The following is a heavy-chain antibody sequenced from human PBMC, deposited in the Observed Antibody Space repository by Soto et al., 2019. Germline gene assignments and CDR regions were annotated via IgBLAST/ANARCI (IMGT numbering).Heavy chain of an antibody. V-gene: IGHV3-53*01. CDR3: ARDPPATRHGMDV. CDR2: IYSGGST. CDR1: GFTVSSNY. Sequence: GGSLRLSCAASGFTVSSNYMSWVRQAPGKGLEWVSVIYSGGSTYYADPVRGRFTISRDNSKNTLYLKMKNLRTDDTAVYYCARDPPATRHGMDVWGQGTTVTVSS. J-gene: IGHJ6*02.